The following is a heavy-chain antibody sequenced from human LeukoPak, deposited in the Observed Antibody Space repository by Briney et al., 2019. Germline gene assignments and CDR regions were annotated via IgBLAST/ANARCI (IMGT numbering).Heavy chain of an antibody. CDR3: ARRNTKWGSASGYFDN. CDR2: INYSGSH. D-gene: IGHD7-27*01. Sequence: SETLSLTCAVYGGSFSGYYWSWLPPPPGKALEWIGEINYSGSHNYNPSLKSRLNITVDPPKNQISLTLSSVTGADTAVYYCARRNTKWGSASGYFDNWGQETLVTVS. J-gene: IGHJ4*02. CDR1: GGSFSGYY. V-gene: IGHV4-34*01.